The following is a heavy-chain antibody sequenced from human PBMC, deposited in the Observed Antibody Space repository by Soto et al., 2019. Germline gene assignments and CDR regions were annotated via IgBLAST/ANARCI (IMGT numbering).Heavy chain of an antibody. V-gene: IGHV3-23*01. Sequence: GGSLRLSCAASGFTFSSYAMSWVRQAPGKGLEWVSAISGSGGSTYYADSVKGRFTISRDNSKNTLYLQMNSLRAEDTAVYYCAKDRPDIVVVVAVSPWFDPWGQGTLVTVSS. J-gene: IGHJ5*02. CDR3: AKDRPDIVVVVAVSPWFDP. D-gene: IGHD2-15*01. CDR1: GFTFSSYA. CDR2: ISGSGGST.